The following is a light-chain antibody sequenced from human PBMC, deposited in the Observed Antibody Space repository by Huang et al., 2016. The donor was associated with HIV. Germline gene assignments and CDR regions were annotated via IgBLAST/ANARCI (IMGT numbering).Light chain of an antibody. V-gene: IGKV4-1*01. CDR3: RQYYSIPPS. Sequence: DIVMTQSPNSLAVSLGERATINCKSSQSLLYSSKNRNYLAWYQKKPGQPPKLIICWATTRECGVPDRCSGRGSATDFNLTIRSLQAEGVAVYYCRQYYSIPPSFGGGSKVEIK. CDR1: QSLLYSSKNRNY. J-gene: IGKJ4*02. CDR2: WAT.